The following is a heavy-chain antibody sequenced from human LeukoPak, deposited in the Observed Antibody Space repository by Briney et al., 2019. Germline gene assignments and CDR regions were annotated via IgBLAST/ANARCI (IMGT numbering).Heavy chain of an antibody. D-gene: IGHD3-10*01. Sequence: SETLSLTCAVSGGSISSGGYYWSWIRQHPGKGLEWIGSIYYSGSTYYNPSLKSRVTISVDTSKNQFSLKLTSVTAADTAVYYYARAYYYGSGSYGLDYWGQGTLVTVSS. CDR1: GGSISSGGYY. J-gene: IGHJ4*02. CDR2: IYYSGST. V-gene: IGHV4-39*07. CDR3: ARAYYYGSGSYGLDY.